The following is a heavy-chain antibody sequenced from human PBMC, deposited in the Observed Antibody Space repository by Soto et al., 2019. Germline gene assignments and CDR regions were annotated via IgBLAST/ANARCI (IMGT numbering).Heavy chain of an antibody. V-gene: IGHV1-69*06. Sequence: SVKVSCKASGYTFTSYDINWVRQAPGQGLEWMGGIIPIFGTANYAQKFQGRVTVTADKSTSTAYMELSSLRSEDTAVYYCARDLAHYYDSSGYYYGNWFDPWGQGTLVTVSS. J-gene: IGHJ5*02. CDR2: IIPIFGTA. CDR3: ARDLAHYYDSSGYYYGNWFDP. CDR1: GYTFTSYD. D-gene: IGHD3-22*01.